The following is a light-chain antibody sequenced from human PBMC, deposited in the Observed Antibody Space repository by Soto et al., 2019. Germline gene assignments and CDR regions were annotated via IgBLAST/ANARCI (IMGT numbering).Light chain of an antibody. J-gene: IGLJ3*02. V-gene: IGLV1-40*01. CDR3: QSYDSSLSAWV. CDR2: GNT. CDR1: SSNIGAGYD. Sequence: QSVLTQPPSVSGAPGQRVTISCTASSSNIGAGYDVHWYQQLPGTAPKLLIYGNTNRPSGVPDRFSGSTSGTSASLAITGLQAEDEADYYCQSYDSSLSAWVFGGGTKLTVL.